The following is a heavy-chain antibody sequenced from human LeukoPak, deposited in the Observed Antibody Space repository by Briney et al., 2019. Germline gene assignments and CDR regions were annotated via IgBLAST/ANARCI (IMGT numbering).Heavy chain of an antibody. CDR2: ISGSGGRT. J-gene: IGHJ6*02. V-gene: IGHV3-23*01. CDR3: AKGGVVVAAKEYYYGLDV. Sequence: GGSLRLSCAASGFTFSSYAMSWVRQARGKGLEWVSAISGSGGRTYYADSLKGRFTISRDNPKNTLYLQMNSQRAEDTAVDYCAKGGVVVAAKEYYYGLDVWGQGTTVTVSS. D-gene: IGHD2-15*01. CDR1: GFTFSSYA.